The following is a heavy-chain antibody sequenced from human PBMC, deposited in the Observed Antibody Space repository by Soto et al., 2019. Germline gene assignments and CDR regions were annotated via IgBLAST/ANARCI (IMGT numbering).Heavy chain of an antibody. Sequence: QVRLVQSGAEVKKPGSSVKVSCKASGGTFSSYAISWVRQAPGQGLEWMGGIIPIFGTANYAQKFQGRVTITADESTSTAYMELSSLRSEDTAVYYCAKGSSSWYVGNNWFDPWGQGTLVTVSS. J-gene: IGHJ5*02. CDR3: AKGSSSWYVGNNWFDP. CDR2: IIPIFGTA. D-gene: IGHD6-13*01. CDR1: GGTFSSYA. V-gene: IGHV1-69*01.